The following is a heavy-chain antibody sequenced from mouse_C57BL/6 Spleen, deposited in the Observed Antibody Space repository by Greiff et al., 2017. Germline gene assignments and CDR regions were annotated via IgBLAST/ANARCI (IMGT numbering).Heavy chain of an antibody. J-gene: IGHJ2*01. CDR1: GYTFTSYW. V-gene: IGHV1-64*01. D-gene: IGHD1-1*01. CDR3: ARDYGSSFFFDY. Sequence: QVQLKQPGAELVKPGASVKLSCKASGYTFTSYWMHWVKQRPGQGLEWIGMIHPNSGSTNYNEKFKSKATLTVDKSSSTAYMQLSSLTSEDSAVYDCARDYGSSFFFDYWGQGTTLTVSS. CDR2: IHPNSGST.